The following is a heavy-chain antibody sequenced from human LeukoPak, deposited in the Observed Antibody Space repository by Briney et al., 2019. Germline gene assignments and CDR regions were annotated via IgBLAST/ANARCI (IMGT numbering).Heavy chain of an antibody. CDR2: ISSSSRYT. D-gene: IGHD3-10*01. J-gene: IGHJ4*02. CDR1: GFTFSSYS. CDR3: ARVLSRTMVRGVIVY. Sequence: PGGSLRLSCAASGFTFSSYSMNWVRQAPGKGLEWVSSISSSSRYTYYADSVKGRFTISRDNAKNSLYLQMNSLRAEDTAVYYCARVLSRTMVRGVIVYWGQGTLDTVSS. V-gene: IGHV3-21*01.